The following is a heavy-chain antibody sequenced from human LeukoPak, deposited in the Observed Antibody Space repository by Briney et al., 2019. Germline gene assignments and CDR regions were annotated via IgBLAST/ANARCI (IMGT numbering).Heavy chain of an antibody. Sequence: SETLSLTCTVSGGSISSSSYYWGWIRQPPGKGLVWIGSIYYSGSTYYNPSLKSRVTISVDTSKNQFSLKLSSVTAADTAVYYCARAPEGIAAAGRWGDFDYWGQGTLVTVSS. CDR3: ARAPEGIAAAGRWGDFDY. D-gene: IGHD6-13*01. V-gene: IGHV4-39*07. CDR2: IYYSGST. J-gene: IGHJ4*02. CDR1: GGSISSSSYY.